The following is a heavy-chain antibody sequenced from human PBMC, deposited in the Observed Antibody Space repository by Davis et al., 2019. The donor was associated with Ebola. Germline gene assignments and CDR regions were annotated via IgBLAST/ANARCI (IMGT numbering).Heavy chain of an antibody. CDR1: GGSISSYY. CDR2: INHSGST. D-gene: IGHD6-13*01. CDR3: ARDGYSSSWYLNWFDP. J-gene: IGHJ5*02. Sequence: MPSETLSLTCTVSGGSISSYYWSWIRQPPGKGLEWIGEINHSGSTNYNPSLKSRVTISVDTSKNQFSLKLSSVTAADTAVYYCARDGYSSSWYLNWFDPWGQGTLVTVSS. V-gene: IGHV4-34*01.